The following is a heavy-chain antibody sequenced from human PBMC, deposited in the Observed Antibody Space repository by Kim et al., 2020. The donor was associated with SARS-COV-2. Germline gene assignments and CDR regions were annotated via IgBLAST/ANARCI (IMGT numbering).Heavy chain of an antibody. CDR1: GYTFTSYG. Sequence: ASVKVSCKASGYTFTSYGISWVRQAPGQGLEWMGWISAYNGNTNYAQKLQGRVTMTTDTSTSTAYMELRSLRSDDTAVYYCARVQYYDFWSGYYSNWFDPWGQGTLVTVSS. V-gene: IGHV1-18*01. CDR2: ISAYNGNT. J-gene: IGHJ5*02. D-gene: IGHD3-3*01. CDR3: ARVQYYDFWSGYYSNWFDP.